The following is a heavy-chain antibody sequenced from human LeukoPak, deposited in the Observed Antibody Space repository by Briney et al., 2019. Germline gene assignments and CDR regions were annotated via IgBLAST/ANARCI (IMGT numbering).Heavy chain of an antibody. CDR2: ISYDGSNK. J-gene: IGHJ4*02. CDR1: GFTFSSYA. Sequence: PGGSLRLSCAASGFTFSSYAMHWVRQAPGKGLEWVAVISYDGSNKYYADSVKGRFTISRDNSKNTLYLQMNSLRAEDTAVYYCAKDHLYCSGGSCYGDYWGQGNMVTVSS. D-gene: IGHD2-15*01. V-gene: IGHV3-30-3*01. CDR3: AKDHLYCSGGSCYGDY.